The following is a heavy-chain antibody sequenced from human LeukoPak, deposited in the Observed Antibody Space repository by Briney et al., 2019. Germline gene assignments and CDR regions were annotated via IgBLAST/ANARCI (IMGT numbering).Heavy chain of an antibody. CDR3: ARAGDYGGNSGVY. Sequence: GGSLRLSCAASGFTFSSYEMNWVRQAPGKGLEWVSYISSSGSTMYYADSVKGRFTISRDNAKNSLYLQMNSLRAEDTAAYYCARAGDYGGNSGVYWGQGTLVTVSS. J-gene: IGHJ4*02. V-gene: IGHV3-48*03. D-gene: IGHD4-23*01. CDR1: GFTFSSYE. CDR2: ISSSGSTM.